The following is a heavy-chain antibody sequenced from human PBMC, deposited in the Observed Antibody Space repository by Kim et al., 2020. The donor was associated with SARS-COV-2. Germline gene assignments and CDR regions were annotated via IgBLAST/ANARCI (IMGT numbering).Heavy chain of an antibody. CDR1: GFTFSSYG. Sequence: GGSLRLSCAASGFTFSSYGMHWVRQAPGKGLEWVAVISYDGSNKYYADSVKGRFTISRDNSKNTLYLQMNSLRAEDTAVYYCAKDVLPIAATPEVRYYYG. CDR2: ISYDGSNK. V-gene: IGHV3-30*18. D-gene: IGHD6-13*01. CDR3: AKDVLPIAATPEVRYYYG. J-gene: IGHJ6*01.